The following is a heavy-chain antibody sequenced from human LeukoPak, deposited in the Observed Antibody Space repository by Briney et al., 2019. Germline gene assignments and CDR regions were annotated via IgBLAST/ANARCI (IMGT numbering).Heavy chain of an antibody. Sequence: TGGSLRLSCAASGLTFNDLWMTWVRQAPGKGPEWVANINGDGSEKVYVDSVKGRFTISRDNAKNSLYLQMNSLRAEDTALYYCARDPNYYDSSGYYYFDYWGQGTLVTVSS. J-gene: IGHJ4*02. CDR2: INGDGSEK. CDR1: GLTFNDLW. CDR3: ARDPNYYDSSGYYYFDY. D-gene: IGHD3-22*01. V-gene: IGHV3-7*03.